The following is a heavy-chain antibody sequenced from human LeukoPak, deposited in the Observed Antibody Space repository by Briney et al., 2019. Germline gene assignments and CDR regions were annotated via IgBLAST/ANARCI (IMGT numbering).Heavy chain of an antibody. CDR1: GFTVSSTH. V-gene: IGHV3-53*01. CDR3: ARGGRGSAAVVAPRSFDI. Sequence: GGSLRLSCATSGFTVSSTHMVWVRQAPGKGLEWVSVIYTGGNSYYAGSVQGRFIISRDISKNTLYLQMNSLRAEDSALYYCARGGRGSAAVVAPRSFDIWGQGTMVTVSS. CDR2: IYTGGNS. D-gene: IGHD3-22*01. J-gene: IGHJ3*02.